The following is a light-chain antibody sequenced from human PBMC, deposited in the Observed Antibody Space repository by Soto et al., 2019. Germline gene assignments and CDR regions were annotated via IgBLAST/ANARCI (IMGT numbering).Light chain of an antibody. CDR3: QQYGSSVFT. CDR2: CAS. V-gene: IGKV3-20*01. Sequence: ETVLTQSPGTLSLSPGETATLSCRASQSVISDYLAWYQQKPDQAPRLVIYCASGRAAGIPDRFNGSGSGTDFTLTISRLEPEDFAMYYCQQYGSSVFTFGQGTKLEIK. CDR1: QSVISDY. J-gene: IGKJ2*01.